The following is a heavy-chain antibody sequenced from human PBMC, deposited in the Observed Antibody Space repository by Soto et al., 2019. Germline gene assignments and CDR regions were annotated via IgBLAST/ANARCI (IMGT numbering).Heavy chain of an antibody. J-gene: IGHJ6*02. CDR2: IWYDGSNK. CDR3: ARDRYNYYYYGMDV. Sequence: PGWSLRLSCAASGFTFSSYGKHWVRQAPGKGLEWVAVIWYDGSNKYYADSVKGRFTISRDNSKNTLYLQMNSLRAEDTAVYYCARDRYNYYYYGMDVWGQGTTVTVSS. CDR1: GFTFSSYG. D-gene: IGHD5-12*01. V-gene: IGHV3-33*01.